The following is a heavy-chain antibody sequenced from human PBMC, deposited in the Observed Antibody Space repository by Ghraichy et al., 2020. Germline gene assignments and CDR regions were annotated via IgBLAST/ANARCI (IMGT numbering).Heavy chain of an antibody. Sequence: SETLSLTCTVSGGSISSSSYYWGWIRQPPGKGLEWIGSIYYSGSTYYNPSLKSRVTISVDTSKNQFSLKLSSVTAADTAVYYCARRPGKVVVAATPPDYWGQGTLVTVSS. V-gene: IGHV4-39*01. CDR1: GGSISSSSYY. CDR3: ARRPGKVVVAATPPDY. D-gene: IGHD2-15*01. J-gene: IGHJ4*02. CDR2: IYYSGST.